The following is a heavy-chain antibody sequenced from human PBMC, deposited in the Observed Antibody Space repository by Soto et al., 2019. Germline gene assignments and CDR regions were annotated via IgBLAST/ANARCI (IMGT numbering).Heavy chain of an antibody. CDR3: ATWGPHSGSYY. D-gene: IGHD1-26*01. CDR2: IYYSGST. J-gene: IGHJ4*02. CDR1: GGSVSSGSYY. Sequence: SETLSLTCTFSGGSVSSGSYYLSWIRQPPGKGLEWIGYIYYSGSTNYNPSLKSRVTISVDTSKNQFSLKLSSVTAADTAVYYCATWGPHSGSYYWGQGTLVTVSS. V-gene: IGHV4-61*01.